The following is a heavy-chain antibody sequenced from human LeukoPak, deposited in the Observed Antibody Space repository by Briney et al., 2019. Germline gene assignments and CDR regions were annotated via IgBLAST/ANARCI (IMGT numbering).Heavy chain of an antibody. J-gene: IGHJ4*02. CDR3: ARARITIFGVVIKEGSYFDY. Sequence: SETLSLTCAVYGGSFSGYYWSWIRQPPGKGLEWIGEINHSGSTNYNPSLKSRVTISVDTSKNQFSLKLSSVTAADTAVYYCARARITIFGVVIKEGSYFDYWGQGTLDTVSS. V-gene: IGHV4-34*01. D-gene: IGHD3-3*01. CDR2: INHSGST. CDR1: GGSFSGYY.